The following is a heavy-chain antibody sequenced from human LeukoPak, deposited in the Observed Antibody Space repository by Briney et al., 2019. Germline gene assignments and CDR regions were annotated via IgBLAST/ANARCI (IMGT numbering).Heavy chain of an antibody. V-gene: IGHV4-4*07. CDR2: IYISGST. CDR1: GGSISSYY. CDR3: AASVWFGELIDSP. J-gene: IGHJ5*02. D-gene: IGHD3-10*01. Sequence: PSETLSLTCTVSGGSISSYYWSWIRQPAGKGLEWIGRIYISGSTNYNPSLKGRVTMSVDTSKNQFSLKLSSVTAADTAVYYCAASVWFGELIDSPWGQGTLVTVSS.